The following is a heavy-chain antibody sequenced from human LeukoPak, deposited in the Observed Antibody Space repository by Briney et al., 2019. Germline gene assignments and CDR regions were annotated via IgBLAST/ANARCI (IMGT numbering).Heavy chain of an antibody. V-gene: IGHV3-30*04. Sequence: GGSLRLSCAASGFTFSSYAMHWVRQAPGKGLEWVAVISYDGSNKYCADPVKGRFTISRDNSKNTLYLQMNSLRAEDTAVYYCARDGSSGPMRDAFDIWGQGTMATVSS. J-gene: IGHJ3*02. D-gene: IGHD3-22*01. CDR1: GFTFSSYA. CDR2: ISYDGSNK. CDR3: ARDGSSGPMRDAFDI.